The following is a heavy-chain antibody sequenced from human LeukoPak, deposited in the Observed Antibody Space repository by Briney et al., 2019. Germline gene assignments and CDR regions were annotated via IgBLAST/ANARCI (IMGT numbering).Heavy chain of an antibody. CDR3: ARGRQCDV. CDR2: IYSGGSP. CDR1: GFIVSANY. Sequence: GGSLRLSCAASGFIVSANYMNWVRQAPGKGLEWVSVIYSGGSPFNADSVKGRFTISRDNSKNTVYLQMNNLRVEDTAVYYCARGRQCDVWGQGTLVTVSS. V-gene: IGHV3-53*01. J-gene: IGHJ4*02. D-gene: IGHD2-21*02.